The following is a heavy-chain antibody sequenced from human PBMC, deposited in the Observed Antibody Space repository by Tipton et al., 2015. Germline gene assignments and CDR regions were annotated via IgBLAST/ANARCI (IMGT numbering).Heavy chain of an antibody. V-gene: IGHV4-31*03. CDR1: GGSISSGDDY. J-gene: IGHJ5*02. Sequence: TLSLTCTVSGGSISSGDDYWSWIRQYPGKGLEWIGYIYYSGAAYYNPSLKSRVIISVDTSKNQFSLKLISVTAADTAVYYCARGDSGGGWFDPWGQGTLVTVSS. CDR2: IYYSGAA. CDR3: ARGDSGGGWFDP. D-gene: IGHD3-10*01.